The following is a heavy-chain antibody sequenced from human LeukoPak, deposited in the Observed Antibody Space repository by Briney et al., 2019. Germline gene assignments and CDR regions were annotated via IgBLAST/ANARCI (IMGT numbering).Heavy chain of an antibody. CDR2: ISSNGGST. J-gene: IGHJ4*02. D-gene: IGHD2-15*01. V-gene: IGHV3-64D*06. Sequence: GGPLRLSCSASGFTFSSYAMHWVRQAPGKGLEYVSAISSNGGSTYYADSVKGRFTISRDNSKNTLYLQMSSLRAEDTAVYYCVKESIGYCSGGSCYWGQGTLVTVSS. CDR1: GFTFSSYA. CDR3: VKESIGYCSGGSCY.